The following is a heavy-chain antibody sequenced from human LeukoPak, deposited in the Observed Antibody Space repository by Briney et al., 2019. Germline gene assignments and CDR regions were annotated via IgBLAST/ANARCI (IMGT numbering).Heavy chain of an antibody. CDR3: ARDTYPPHMVSSSQKGYYYYYGMDV. CDR1: GFTFSSYS. J-gene: IGHJ6*02. Sequence: PGGSLRLSCAASGFTFSSYSMNWVRQAPGKGLEWVSSISSSSSYIYYADSVKGRFTISRDNAKNSLYLQMNSLRAEDTAVYYCARDTYPPHMVSSSQKGYYYYYGMDVWGQGTTVTVSS. CDR2: ISSSSSYI. D-gene: IGHD6-13*01. V-gene: IGHV3-21*01.